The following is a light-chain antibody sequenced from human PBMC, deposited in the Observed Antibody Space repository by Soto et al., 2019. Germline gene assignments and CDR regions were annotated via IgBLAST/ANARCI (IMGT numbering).Light chain of an antibody. CDR2: AHI. V-gene: IGLV1-36*01. CDR1: NSNIGNNA. Sequence: QSVLTQPPSVSGAPRQRVTISCSGSNSNIGNNAVNWYQQLPGTAPKLLIYAHIQRPSGVPDRFSGSTSGTSASLAISGLQSEDEADYYCAVWDDGLNGYVFGTGTKVTVL. J-gene: IGLJ1*01. CDR3: AVWDDGLNGYV.